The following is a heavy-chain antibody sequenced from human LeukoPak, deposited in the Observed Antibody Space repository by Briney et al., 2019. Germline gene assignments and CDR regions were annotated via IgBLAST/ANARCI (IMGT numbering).Heavy chain of an antibody. CDR2: IYYSGST. CDR3: ARAGGRVLTGYYTRWFDP. J-gene: IGHJ5*02. CDR1: GGSISSYY. D-gene: IGHD3-9*01. Sequence: ETLSLTCTVSGGSISSYYWSWIRQPPGKGLEWIGYIYYSGSTNYNPSLKSRVTISVDTSKNQFSLKLSSVTAADTAVYYCARAGGRVLTGYYTRWFDPWGQGTLVTVSS. V-gene: IGHV4-59*01.